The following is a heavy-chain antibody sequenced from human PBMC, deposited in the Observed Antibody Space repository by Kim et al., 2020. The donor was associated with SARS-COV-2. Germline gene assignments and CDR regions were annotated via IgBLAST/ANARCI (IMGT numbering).Heavy chain of an antibody. V-gene: IGHV3-33*05. J-gene: IGHJ4*02. CDR2: ISYDGSNK. CDR3: ARDFGSSYDILTGYSTYLDY. Sequence: GGSLRLSCAASGFTFSSYGMHWVRQAPGKGLEWVAVISYDGSNKYYADSVKGRFTISRDNSKNTLYLQMNSLRAEDTAVYYCARDFGSSYDILTGYSTYLDYWGQGTLVTVSS. CDR1: GFTFSSYG. D-gene: IGHD3-9*01.